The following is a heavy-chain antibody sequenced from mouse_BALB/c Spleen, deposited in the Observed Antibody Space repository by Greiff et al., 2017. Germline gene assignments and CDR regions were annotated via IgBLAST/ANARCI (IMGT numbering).Heavy chain of an antibody. Sequence: VQRVESGPGLVAPSQSLSITCTVSGFSLTSYGVHWVRQPPGKGLEWLGVIWAGGSTNYNSALMSRLSISKDNSKSQVFLKMNSLQTDDTAMYYCARVYGYDYYFDDWGQGTTLTVSA. CDR1: GFSLTSYG. J-gene: IGHJ2*01. V-gene: IGHV2-9*02. D-gene: IGHD2-2*01. CDR3: ARVYGYDYYFDD. CDR2: IWAGGST.